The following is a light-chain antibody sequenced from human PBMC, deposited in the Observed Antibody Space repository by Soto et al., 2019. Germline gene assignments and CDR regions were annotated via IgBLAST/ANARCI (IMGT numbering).Light chain of an antibody. CDR1: QSVSSY. CDR2: DAS. Sequence: EIVLTQSPATLSLSPGERATLSCRASQSVSSYLAWYQQKPGQTPRLLIYDASNRATGIPARFSGSGSGTDFTLTISILLPEDFEVYYCQQRSNWPRITFGQGTRLEIK. CDR3: QQRSNWPRIT. V-gene: IGKV3-11*01. J-gene: IGKJ5*01.